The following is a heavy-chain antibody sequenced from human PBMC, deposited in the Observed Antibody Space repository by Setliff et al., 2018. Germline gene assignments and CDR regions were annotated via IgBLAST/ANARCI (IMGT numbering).Heavy chain of an antibody. V-gene: IGHV4-39*01. CDR1: GASLNSGVYY. CDR3: ARTGTYRYFDY. CDR2: IYHGGDT. D-gene: IGHD1-1*01. J-gene: IGHJ4*02. Sequence: PSETLSLTCTVSGASLNSGVYYWGWIRQPPGKGLEWIGRIYHGGDTYYNASLKSRLTISVDTSKNQFSLKLRSVTAADTAVYYCARTGTYRYFDYWGQGALVTVSS.